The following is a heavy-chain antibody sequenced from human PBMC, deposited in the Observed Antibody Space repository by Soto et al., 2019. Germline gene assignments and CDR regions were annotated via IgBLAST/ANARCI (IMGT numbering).Heavy chain of an antibody. CDR1: GNAVPNYA. J-gene: IGHJ4*02. CDR3: ASLTGGEPRAFDY. CDR2: IIPIFGTA. D-gene: IGHD3-16*01. V-gene: IGHV1-69*01. Sequence: SSVKVYCKASGNAVPNYAIRWVRQTPGQGLEWMGGIIPIFGTANYAQKFQGRVTITADESTSTAYMELSSLRSEDTAVYYCASLTGGEPRAFDYWGQGTLVTVSS.